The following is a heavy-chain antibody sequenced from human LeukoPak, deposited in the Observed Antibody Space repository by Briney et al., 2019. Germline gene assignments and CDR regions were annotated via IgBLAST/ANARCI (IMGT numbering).Heavy chain of an antibody. CDR1: GFTFSNYA. V-gene: IGHV3-48*03. CDR3: ASTSRYCSGGSCYSRFDP. Sequence: GGSLRLSCAASGFTFSNYAMNWVRQAPGKGLEWVSYISSSGSTIYYADSVKGRFTISRDNAKNSLYLQMNSLRAEDTAVYYCASTSRYCSGGSCYSRFDPWGQGTLVTVSS. J-gene: IGHJ5*02. CDR2: ISSSGSTI. D-gene: IGHD2-15*01.